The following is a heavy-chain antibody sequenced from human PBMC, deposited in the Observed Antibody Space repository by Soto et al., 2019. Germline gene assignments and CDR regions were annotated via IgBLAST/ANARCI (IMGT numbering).Heavy chain of an antibody. Sequence: GGSLRLSCAASEFTFTNYAMSWVRQAPGKGLEWVSSISSNGGRTYYADSVKGRFAISRDNSKNTLYLQMNSLRAEDTAVYYCANRRYNDFLSGYSAALFDDWGQGTLVTVSS. V-gene: IGHV3-23*01. J-gene: IGHJ4*02. D-gene: IGHD3-3*01. CDR3: ANRRYNDFLSGYSAALFDD. CDR2: ISSNGGRT. CDR1: EFTFTNYA.